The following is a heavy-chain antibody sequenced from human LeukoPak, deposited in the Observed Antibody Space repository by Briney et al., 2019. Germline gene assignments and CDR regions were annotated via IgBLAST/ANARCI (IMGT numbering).Heavy chain of an antibody. V-gene: IGHV1-46*01. CDR3: ARGGALMITFGGVIVMPSGY. D-gene: IGHD3-16*02. CDR2: INPSGGST. Sequence: ASVKVSCKASGYTFTSYYMHWVRQAPGQGLEWMGIINPSGGSTSYAQKFQGRVTMTRDTSISTAYMELSRLKSDDTAVYYCARGGALMITFGGVIVMPSGYWGQGTLVTVSS. CDR1: GYTFTSYY. J-gene: IGHJ4*02.